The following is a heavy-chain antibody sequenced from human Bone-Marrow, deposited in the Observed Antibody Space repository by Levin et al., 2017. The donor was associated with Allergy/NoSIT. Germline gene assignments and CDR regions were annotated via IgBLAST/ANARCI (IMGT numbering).Heavy chain of an antibody. CDR3: ARELTGSNSGGHYYDGLDV. CDR1: GFTFRNYD. CDR2: IGAGGDT. J-gene: IGHJ6*02. V-gene: IGHV3-13*01. Sequence: GGSLRLSCAASGFTFRNYDMHWVRHVIGNGLEWVAAIGAGGDTYYPDSVKGRFTISRENAENSLFLQINRLRAGDTAVYYCARELTGSNSGGHYYDGLDVWGQGTTVTVSS. D-gene: IGHD1-20*01.